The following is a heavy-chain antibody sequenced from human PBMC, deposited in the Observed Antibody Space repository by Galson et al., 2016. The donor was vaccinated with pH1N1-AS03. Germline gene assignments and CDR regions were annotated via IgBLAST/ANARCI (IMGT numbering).Heavy chain of an antibody. CDR2: IYYSGTT. J-gene: IGHJ6*02. V-gene: IGHV4-61*01. CDR1: GAPITSGSHY. CDR3: ARDGQLWPHYYPLDV. D-gene: IGHD3-22*01. Sequence: ETLSLTCSVSGAPITSGSHYWTWIRQLPGKGLEWIGYIYYSGTTKFNPSLATRVTMSVARSKSQFPLNLMSVTAADTAVYYCARDGQLWPHYYPLDVWGQGTTVTVSS.